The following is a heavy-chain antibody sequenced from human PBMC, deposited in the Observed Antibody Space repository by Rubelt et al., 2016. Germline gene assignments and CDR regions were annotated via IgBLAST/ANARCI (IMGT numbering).Heavy chain of an antibody. V-gene: IGHV1-69*04. Sequence: QVQLVQSGAEVKKPGSSVKVSCKASGGTFSSYAISWVRQAPGQGLERMGRIIPILGIANYAQKFQGRVTITADKSTTTAYMELSSLRSEDTAGYYCARTRSGWATRRDAFDIWGQGTMVTVAS. D-gene: IGHD6-19*01. CDR1: GGTFSSYA. CDR3: ARTRSGWATRRDAFDI. J-gene: IGHJ3*02. CDR2: IIPILGIA.